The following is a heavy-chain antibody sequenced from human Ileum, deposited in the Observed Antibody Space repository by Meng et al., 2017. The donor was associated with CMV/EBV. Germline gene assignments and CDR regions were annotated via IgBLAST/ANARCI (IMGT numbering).Heavy chain of an antibody. CDR1: NGSFNIYY. Sequence: QVHLQESGPGLVKPSETLPLTCRVSNGSFNIYYWSWLRQSPGKGLEFIAYISSSGDTNYNPPLRSRVAISIDTPKEHFSLRLTSVTAADTAVYYCARAHVIPNGNYMFDYWGQGALVTVSS. CDR3: ARAHVIPNGNYMFDY. D-gene: IGHD1-7*01. V-gene: IGHV4-4*08. CDR2: ISSSGDT. J-gene: IGHJ4*02.